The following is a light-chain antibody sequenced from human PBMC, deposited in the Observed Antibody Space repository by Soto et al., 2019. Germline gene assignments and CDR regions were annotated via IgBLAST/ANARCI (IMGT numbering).Light chain of an antibody. Sequence: QSVLTQPPSVSGAPRQRVTISCSGSTPYIGKNAVNWYQQLPGKAPKLVIYHNDLLPSGVSDRFSGSKSGTSASLAISGLQSDDEADYYCAAWDDNLDGYVFGTGTKVTVL. J-gene: IGLJ1*01. CDR3: AAWDDNLDGYV. CDR2: HND. CDR1: TPYIGKNA. V-gene: IGLV1-36*01.